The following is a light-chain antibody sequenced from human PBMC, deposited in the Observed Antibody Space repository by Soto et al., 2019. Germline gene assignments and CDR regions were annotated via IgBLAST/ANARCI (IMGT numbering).Light chain of an antibody. V-gene: IGLV7-46*01. CDR3: LLSYNGPYV. CDR1: TGAVTSGHY. Sequence: QALVTQEPSLTVSPGVTVTLTCGASTGAVTSGHYPYWFQQKPGQAPRTLIYDTSKKHSWIPARFSGYLLGGKAALTLSGAQPEDEAEYYCLLSYNGPYVFGAGTKVTVL. J-gene: IGLJ1*01. CDR2: DTS.